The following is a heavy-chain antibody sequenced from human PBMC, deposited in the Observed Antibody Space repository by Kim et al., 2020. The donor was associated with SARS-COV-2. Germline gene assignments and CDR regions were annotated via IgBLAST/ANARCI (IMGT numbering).Heavy chain of an antibody. Sequence: NYAQSVQGRVTMTRHPAISAAYMELSRLRSDDTAVYYCARYYYDSSGDYWGQGTLVTVSS. CDR3: ARYYYDSSGDY. D-gene: IGHD3-22*01. J-gene: IGHJ4*02. V-gene: IGHV1-2*02.